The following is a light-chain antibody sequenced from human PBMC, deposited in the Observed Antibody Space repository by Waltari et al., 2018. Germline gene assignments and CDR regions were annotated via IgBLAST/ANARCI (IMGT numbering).Light chain of an antibody. CDR3: MQPLHTPPS. V-gene: IGKV2-28*01. CDR1: QSLLYSNGYNY. J-gene: IGKJ1*01. CDR2: AAS. Sequence: DIVMTQSPLSLLVSPGEPASISCRSSQSLLYSNGYNYLDVYVQKPGQSPQLLIYAASNRASGVPDRFSGSGSGTDFTLKISRVEAEDVGVYYCMQPLHTPPSFGQGTKLEIK.